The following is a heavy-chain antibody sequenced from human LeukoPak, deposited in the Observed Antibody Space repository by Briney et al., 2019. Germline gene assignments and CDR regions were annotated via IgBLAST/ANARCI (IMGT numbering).Heavy chain of an antibody. CDR1: GCTFTSYD. CDR2: MNPNSGNT. J-gene: IGHJ4*02. D-gene: IGHD4-17*01. V-gene: IGHV1-8*01. CDR3: ARYSHGDYLGLDY. Sequence: ASVTVSCKASGCTFTSYDINWVRQATGQGLEWMGWMNPNSGNTGYAQKFQGRVTMTRNTSISTAYMELSSLRSEDTAVYYCARYSHGDYLGLDYWGQGTLVTVSS.